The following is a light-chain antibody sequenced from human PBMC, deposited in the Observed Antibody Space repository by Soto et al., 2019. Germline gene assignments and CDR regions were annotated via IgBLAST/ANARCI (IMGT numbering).Light chain of an antibody. CDR1: SSNIGSNY. V-gene: IGLV1-47*01. CDR2: RIN. Sequence: QLVLTQPPSASGTPGQRVTISCSGSSSNIGSNYVYWYQQLPGTAPKLLIYRINQRPSGVPDRFSGSKSGTSASLAISGLRSEDEADYYCAAWDDSLSAPWVFGGGTKLTVL. CDR3: AAWDDSLSAPWV. J-gene: IGLJ3*02.